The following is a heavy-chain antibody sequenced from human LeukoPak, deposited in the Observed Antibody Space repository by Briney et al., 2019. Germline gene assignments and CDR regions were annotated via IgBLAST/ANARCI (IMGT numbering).Heavy chain of an antibody. CDR2: INPNSGGT. CDR3: ARDLENYFDSSGYYRTWFDY. CDR1: GYTFTGYY. V-gene: IGHV1-2*02. Sequence: ASVKVSCKASGYTFTGYYINWVRQAPGQGLEWMGWINPNSGGTNYAQKFQGRVTMTRDTSLSPAYMELSRLTSDDTAVYYCARDLENYFDSSGYYRTWFDYWGQGTLVTVSS. J-gene: IGHJ4*02. D-gene: IGHD3-22*01.